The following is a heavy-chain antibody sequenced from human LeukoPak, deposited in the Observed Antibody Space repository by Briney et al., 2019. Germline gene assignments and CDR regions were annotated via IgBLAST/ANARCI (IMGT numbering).Heavy chain of an antibody. CDR2: SIPIFGTA. CDR1: GGTFSSYA. D-gene: IGHD3-3*01. V-gene: IGHV1-69*01. Sequence: SVKVSCKASGGTFSSYAISWVRQAPGQGLEWMGGSIPIFGTANYAQKFQGRVTITADESTSTAYMELSSLRSEDTAVYYCARGVFGVVPDRYYFDYWGQGTLVTVSS. CDR3: ARGVFGVVPDRYYFDY. J-gene: IGHJ4*02.